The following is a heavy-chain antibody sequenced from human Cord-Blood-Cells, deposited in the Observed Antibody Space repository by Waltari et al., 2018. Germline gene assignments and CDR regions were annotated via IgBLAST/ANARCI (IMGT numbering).Heavy chain of an antibody. CDR3: ARVSGDY. D-gene: IGHD7-27*01. CDR1: VGSFSGYY. CDR2: INHSGST. Sequence: QVQLQQWGAGLLKPSETLPLTCAVHVGSFSGYYWSWNRPPPGKGLEWIGEINHSGSTNYNPSLKSRVTISVDTSKNQFSLKLSSVTAADTAVYYCARVSGDYWGQGTLVTVSS. V-gene: IGHV4-34*01. J-gene: IGHJ4*02.